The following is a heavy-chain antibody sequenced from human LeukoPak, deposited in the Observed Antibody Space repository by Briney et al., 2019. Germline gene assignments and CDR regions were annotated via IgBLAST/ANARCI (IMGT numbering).Heavy chain of an antibody. D-gene: IGHD6-13*01. J-gene: IGHJ4*02. CDR2: IVPSGST. CDR1: GASIRNYY. V-gene: IGHV4-4*07. Sequence: SETLSLTCTVSGASIRNYYWSWIRQPAGKGLEWIGRIVPSGSTNYNPSLKSRVTMSVDTSKNQFSLKLNSVTAADTAVYYCAKEGAAPGPDFDYWGRGTLVIVSS. CDR3: AKEGAAPGPDFDY.